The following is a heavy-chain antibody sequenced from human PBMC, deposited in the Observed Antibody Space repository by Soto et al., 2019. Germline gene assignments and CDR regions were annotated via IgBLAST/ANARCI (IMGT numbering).Heavy chain of an antibody. CDR3: ASRVVVTAIVGYFDY. V-gene: IGHV4-4*02. Sequence: PSETLSLTCAVSGGSISSSNWWSWVRQPPGKGLEWIGEIYHSGSTNYNPSLKSRVTISVDKSKNQFSLKLSSVTAADTAVYYCASRVVVTAIVGYFDYWGQGTLVTVSS. D-gene: IGHD2-21*02. CDR1: GGSISSSNW. J-gene: IGHJ4*02. CDR2: IYHSGST.